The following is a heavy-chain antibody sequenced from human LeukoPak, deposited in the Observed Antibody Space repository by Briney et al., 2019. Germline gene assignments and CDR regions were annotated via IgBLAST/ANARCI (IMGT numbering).Heavy chain of an antibody. CDR3: ARPGGTSP. Sequence: PSETLSFTCTVSGGSISSSSYYWGWIRQPPGKGLEWIGSIYYSGSTYYNPSLKSRVTISVDTSKNQFSLKLSSVTAADTAVYYCARPGGTSPWGQGTLVTVSS. V-gene: IGHV4-39*01. D-gene: IGHD1-26*01. J-gene: IGHJ5*02. CDR2: IYYSGST. CDR1: GGSISSSSYY.